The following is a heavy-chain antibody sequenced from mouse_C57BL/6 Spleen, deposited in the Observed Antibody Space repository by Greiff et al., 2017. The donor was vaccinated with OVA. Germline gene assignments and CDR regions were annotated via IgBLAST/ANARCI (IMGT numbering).Heavy chain of an antibody. Sequence: QVQLQQPGAELVKPGASVKMSCKASGYTFTSYWITWVKQRPGQGLEWIGDIYPGSGSTNYNEKFKSKATLTVDKASSTAYMQLSSLTSEDSAVYYCARWITDLDYWGKGTTLTVSS. CDR2: IYPGSGST. CDR3: ARWITDLDY. J-gene: IGHJ2*01. V-gene: IGHV1-55*01. CDR1: GYTFTSYW. D-gene: IGHD1-3*01.